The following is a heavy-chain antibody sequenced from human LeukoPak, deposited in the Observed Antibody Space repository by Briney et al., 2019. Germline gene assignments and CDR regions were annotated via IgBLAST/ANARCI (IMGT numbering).Heavy chain of an antibody. J-gene: IGHJ4*02. V-gene: IGHV4-59*01. CDR3: TRGTGWLTTD. D-gene: IGHD5-12*01. CDR1: SGSFTSSY. Sequence: SETLSLTCIVSSGSFTSSYWSWLRQPPGKRLEWIGYMYYDGRTNYNPSLKSRVTISIDTSKNQFSLKLTSVTTADTAVYYCTRGTGWLTTDWGQGTLVTVSS. CDR2: MYYDGRT.